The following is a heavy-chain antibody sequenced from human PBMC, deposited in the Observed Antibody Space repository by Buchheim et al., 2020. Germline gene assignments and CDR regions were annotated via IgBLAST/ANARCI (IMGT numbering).Heavy chain of an antibody. CDR2: IKQDGSDK. Sequence: EVQLVESGGGLVQPGGSLRLSCEASGFSFSSYWMAWVRQAPGKGLEWVANIKQDGSDKKYVDSVKGRFAIARDNAKNSLYLQMNSRRAEDTAVYYCAGGTVDWGYWGQGTL. V-gene: IGHV3-7*01. D-gene: IGHD4-23*01. CDR3: AGGTVDWGY. J-gene: IGHJ4*02. CDR1: GFSFSSYW.